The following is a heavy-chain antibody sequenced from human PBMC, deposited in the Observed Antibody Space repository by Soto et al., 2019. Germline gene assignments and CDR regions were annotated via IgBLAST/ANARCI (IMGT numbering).Heavy chain of an antibody. D-gene: IGHD3-10*01. V-gene: IGHV3-23*01. CDR2: LSGSGGST. CDR1: GFSFIKYA. J-gene: IGHJ4*02. Sequence: VGSLRFSCAASGFSFIKYAMSWVRQAPGKGLEWVSGLSGSGGSTSSADSVKGRFAISRDNSRNTLYLQMNSLRDGDTAIYYCARGFSAGKGSPPDYWGQGTLVTVSS. CDR3: ARGFSAGKGSPPDY.